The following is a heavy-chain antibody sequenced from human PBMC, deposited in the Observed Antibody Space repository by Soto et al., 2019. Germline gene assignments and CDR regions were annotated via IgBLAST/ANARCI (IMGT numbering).Heavy chain of an antibody. V-gene: IGHV3-30*18. CDR3: AKDSSHSGSSDFDY. CDR1: GFIFSNYG. J-gene: IGHJ4*02. Sequence: GGSLRLSCAASGFIFSNYGMSWVRQAPGKGLEWVAVVSHDGTVQHYGDSVKGRFTISRDNSKSTLYLQMNSLRPEDTAVYYCAKDSSHSGSSDFDYWGQGTLVTVSS. D-gene: IGHD1-26*01. CDR2: VSHDGTVQ.